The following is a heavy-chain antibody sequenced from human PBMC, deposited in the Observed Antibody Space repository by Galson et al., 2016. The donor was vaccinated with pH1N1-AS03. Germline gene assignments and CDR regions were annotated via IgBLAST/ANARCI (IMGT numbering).Heavy chain of an antibody. J-gene: IGHJ6*02. CDR3: AQGGRNTKKNDGLDA. D-gene: IGHD1-14*01. V-gene: IGHV1-69*13. Sequence: SVKVSCKASGGTFNTYSFNWVRQAPGQGLEWMGGIIPVFGTAHYAEQFKDRFTMTADASRREAYLEIRSLRSEDSALYYCAQGGRNTKKNDGLDAWGQGTAVIVSS. CDR1: GGTFNTYS. CDR2: IIPVFGTA.